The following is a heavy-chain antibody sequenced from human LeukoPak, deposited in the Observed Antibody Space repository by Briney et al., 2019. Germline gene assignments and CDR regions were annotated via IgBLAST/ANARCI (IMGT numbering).Heavy chain of an antibody. CDR1: GFTFSSYE. CDR3: GSSSWVVSFDY. V-gene: IGHV3-48*03. D-gene: IGHD2-2*01. J-gene: IGHJ4*02. Sequence: GSLRLSCAASGFTFSSYEMNWVRQAPGKGLEWVSYISSSGSTIYYADSVKGRFTISRDNAKNSLYLQMTSLRAEDTAVYYCGSSSWVVSFDYWGQGTLVTVSS. CDR2: ISSSGSTI.